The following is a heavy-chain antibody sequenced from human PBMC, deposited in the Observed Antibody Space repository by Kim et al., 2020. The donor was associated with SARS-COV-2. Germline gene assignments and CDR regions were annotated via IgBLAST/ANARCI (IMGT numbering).Heavy chain of an antibody. CDR3: ARRGDY. D-gene: IGHD3-16*01. CDR2: YSGST. Sequence: YSGSTYYNPSLKSRVTISIETSKNQFSLKLYSVTAADTAVYYCARRGDYWGQGTLVTVSS. J-gene: IGHJ4*02. V-gene: IGHV4-39*01.